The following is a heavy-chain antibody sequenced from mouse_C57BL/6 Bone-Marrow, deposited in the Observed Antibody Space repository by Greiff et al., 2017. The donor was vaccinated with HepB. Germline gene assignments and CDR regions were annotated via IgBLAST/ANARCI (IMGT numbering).Heavy chain of an antibody. D-gene: IGHD2-3*01. V-gene: IGHV1-55*01. J-gene: IGHJ2*01. Sequence: QVQLQQSGAELVKPGASVKMSCKASGYTFTSYWITWVKQRPGQGLEWIGVIYPGSGSTNYNEKFKSKATLTVDTSSSTAYMQLSSLTSEDSAVYYCARRRYDPHYFDYWGQGTTLTVSS. CDR2: IYPGSGST. CDR3: ARRRYDPHYFDY. CDR1: GYTFTSYW.